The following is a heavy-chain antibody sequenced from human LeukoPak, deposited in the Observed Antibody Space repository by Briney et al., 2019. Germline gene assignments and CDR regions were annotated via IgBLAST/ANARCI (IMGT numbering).Heavy chain of an antibody. CDR1: GGSISSSGYY. CDR2: IYYSGST. D-gene: IGHD3-10*01. J-gene: IGHJ4*02. CDR3: ARRGSGYFKSRDY. Sequence: SETLSLTCTVSGGSISSSGYYWGWIRQPPGKGLEWIGSIYYSGSTYYNPSLKSRVTISVDTSKNQFSLKLSSVTAADTAVYYCARRGSGYFKSRDYWGQGTLVTVSS. V-gene: IGHV4-39*01.